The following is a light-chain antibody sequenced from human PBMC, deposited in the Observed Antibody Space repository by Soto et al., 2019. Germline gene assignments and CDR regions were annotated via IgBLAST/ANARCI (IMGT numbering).Light chain of an antibody. CDR3: QHSTTWT. CDR1: QGISTY. CDR2: AAS. Sequence: DIQMTQSPSSVSASVGDRVTIICRASQGISTYLNWYQQKPGKAPKLLIYAASSLQSGVPSRFSGSGSETDFTLTISSLQPEDFATYSCQHSTTWTFGQGTKVDIK. V-gene: IGKV1-39*01. J-gene: IGKJ1*01.